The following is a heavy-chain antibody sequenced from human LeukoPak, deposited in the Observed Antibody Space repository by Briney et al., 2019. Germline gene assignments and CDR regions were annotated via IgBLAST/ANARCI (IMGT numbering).Heavy chain of an antibody. CDR2: IYPGDSDT. D-gene: IGHD2-15*01. V-gene: IGHV5-51*01. CDR3: ARRGYCSGGSCFSNVFDI. J-gene: IGHJ3*02. Sequence: GESLQISCKGSGYRFTSYWIGWVRQMHGKGLEWMGIIYPGDSDTRYGPSFQGQVTISADKSISTAYLQWSSLKASDTAMYYCARRGYCSGGSCFSNVFDIWGQGTMVTVSS. CDR1: GYRFTSYW.